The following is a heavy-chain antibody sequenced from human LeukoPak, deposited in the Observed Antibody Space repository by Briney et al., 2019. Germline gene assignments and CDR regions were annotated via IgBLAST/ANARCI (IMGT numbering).Heavy chain of an antibody. V-gene: IGHV1-2*02. J-gene: IGHJ4*02. CDR3: ARYANMPEPDTYHF. CDR2: TNPNIGST. Sequence: ASVKVSCTASGYTFTDFYIHWVRQAPGQGPEWMGWTNPNIGSTNSAQKFQGRVTMTRDTSISTAYMELSGLRSDDTAVYYCARYANMPEPDTYHFWGQGTLVTVSS. D-gene: IGHD2-2*01. CDR1: GYTFTDFY.